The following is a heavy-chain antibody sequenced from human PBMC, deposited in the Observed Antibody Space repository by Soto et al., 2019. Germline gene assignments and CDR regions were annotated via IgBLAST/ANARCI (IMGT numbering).Heavy chain of an antibody. CDR1: GGTFSSYA. CDR2: IIPIFGTA. J-gene: IGHJ5*02. D-gene: IGHD3-16*02. V-gene: IGHV1-69*06. Sequence: QVQLVQSGAEVKKPGSSVKVSCKASGGTFSSYAISWVRQAPGQGLEWMGGIIPIFGTANYAQKFRGRVTITADKSTITAYMELSSLRSEDTAVYYCSRGDYDYVWWSYRPDGWFDPWGQGTLVTVSS. CDR3: SRGDYDYVWWSYRPDGWFDP.